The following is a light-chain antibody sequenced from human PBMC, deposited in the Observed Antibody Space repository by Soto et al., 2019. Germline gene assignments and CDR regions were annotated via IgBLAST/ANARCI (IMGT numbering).Light chain of an antibody. V-gene: IGKV1-5*03. CDR2: KAS. Sequence: DIQMTQSPSTLSASVGDRVIITCRASQNIRNLLAWYQQKPGKAPKPLIYKASTLESGVPSRFSGSGSGTEFTLTISSLQSDDSATYYCQQYNSYSWTFGQGTKVDIK. J-gene: IGKJ1*01. CDR1: QNIRNL. CDR3: QQYNSYSWT.